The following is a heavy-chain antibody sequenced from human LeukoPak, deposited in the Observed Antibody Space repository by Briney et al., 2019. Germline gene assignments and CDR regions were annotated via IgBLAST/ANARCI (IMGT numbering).Heavy chain of an antibody. Sequence: GGSLRLSCAASGFTFSSYAVSWVRQAPGKGLEWVSAISGSGGSTYYADSVKGRFTISRDNSKNTLYLQMNSLRAEDTAVYYCAKGGYSYGYGFDYWGQGTLVTVSS. V-gene: IGHV3-23*01. D-gene: IGHD5-18*01. J-gene: IGHJ4*02. CDR3: AKGGYSYGYGFDY. CDR2: ISGSGGST. CDR1: GFTFSSYA.